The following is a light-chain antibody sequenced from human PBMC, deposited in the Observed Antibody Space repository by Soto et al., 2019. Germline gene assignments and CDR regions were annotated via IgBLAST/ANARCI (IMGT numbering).Light chain of an antibody. Sequence: QSVLTQPASVYGSPGQSITVSCTGTSSDVESYELVSWYQQHPGQVPKVIIYAVTKRPSGVSNRFSGKRSGNTAALTISGHHAEDEAEYDCCSYAGGNSWVFGGGTKGTVL. CDR1: SSDVESYEL. CDR3: CSYAGGNSWV. J-gene: IGLJ3*02. CDR2: AVT. V-gene: IGLV2-23*02.